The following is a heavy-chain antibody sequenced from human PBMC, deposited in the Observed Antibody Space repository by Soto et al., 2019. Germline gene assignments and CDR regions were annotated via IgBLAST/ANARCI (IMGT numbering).Heavy chain of an antibody. CDR2: VSTSGRST. J-gene: IGHJ4*02. CDR1: GFIFSEST. CDR3: VKQAHGLDGVAFDY. V-gene: IGHV3-64D*06. D-gene: IGHD2-15*01. Sequence: GGSLRLSCSASGFIFSESTIYWVRQVPGKGLEAISAVSTSGRSTYYADSVKDRFTISRDNSKNTLLLQMGSLRPEDTAIYYCVKQAHGLDGVAFDYWGQGTQVTVSS.